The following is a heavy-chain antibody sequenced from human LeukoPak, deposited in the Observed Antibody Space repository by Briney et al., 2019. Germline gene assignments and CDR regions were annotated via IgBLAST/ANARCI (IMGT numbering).Heavy chain of an antibody. V-gene: IGHV3-23*01. CDR2: ISGSGGST. Sequence: GGSLRLSCAASGFTFSSHAMSWVRQAPGKGLEWVSAISGSGGSTYYADSVKGRFTISRDNSKNTLYLQMNSLRAEDTAVYYCAKDRTTYYYGSGSYYNSYWGQGTLVTVSS. CDR1: GFTFSSHA. CDR3: AKDRTTYYYGSGSYYNSY. J-gene: IGHJ4*02. D-gene: IGHD3-10*01.